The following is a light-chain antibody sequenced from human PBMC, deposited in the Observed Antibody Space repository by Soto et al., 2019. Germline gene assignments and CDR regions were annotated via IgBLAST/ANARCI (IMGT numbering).Light chain of an antibody. J-gene: IGKJ4*01. CDR3: QQRFTWPLT. CDR1: QSVSRF. V-gene: IGKV3-11*01. Sequence: ETVLTQSPATLSLSPGDSATLSCRASQSVSRFFAWYQQKPGQAPRLLFYRVSNRATGVPPRFSASGSGTEFTLSISSLEPDDFAVYYCQQRFTWPLTFGVRTKVEIK. CDR2: RVS.